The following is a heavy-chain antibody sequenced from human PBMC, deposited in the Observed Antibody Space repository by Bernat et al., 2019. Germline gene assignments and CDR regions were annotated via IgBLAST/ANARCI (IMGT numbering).Heavy chain of an antibody. J-gene: IGHJ4*02. CDR3: ARDNPRDYGDYVGS. CDR1: GFTFSSYW. Sequence: EVQLVESGGGLVQPGGSLRLSCAASGFTFSSYWMSWVRQAPVKGREWVANIKQDGSEKYYVDSVKARLTTSRGNAKTSLYLQLTSLRAGDTAVYYCARDNPRDYGDYVGSWGQGTLVTVSS. D-gene: IGHD4-17*01. CDR2: IKQDGSEK. V-gene: IGHV3-7*01.